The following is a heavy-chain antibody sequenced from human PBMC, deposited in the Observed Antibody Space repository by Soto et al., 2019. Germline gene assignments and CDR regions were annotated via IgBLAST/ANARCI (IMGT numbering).Heavy chain of an antibody. CDR1: GGSISSYY. Sequence: SETLSLTCTVSGGSISSYYWSWIRQPPGKGLEWIGYIYYSGSTNYNPSLKSRVTISVDTSKNQFSLKLSSVTAADTAVYYCARVGAHHYDAPRTWCDPGGQGTLVTVSS. CDR2: IYYSGST. CDR3: ARVGAHHYDAPRTWCDP. D-gene: IGHD3-22*01. J-gene: IGHJ5*02. V-gene: IGHV4-59*01.